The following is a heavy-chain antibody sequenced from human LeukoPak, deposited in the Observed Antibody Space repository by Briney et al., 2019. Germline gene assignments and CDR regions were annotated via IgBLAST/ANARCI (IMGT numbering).Heavy chain of an antibody. CDR2: INSDGSST. D-gene: IGHD3-9*01. CDR1: GFTFSSYW. V-gene: IGHV3-74*01. CDR3: ARLRYDILTDGYYYMDV. Sequence: GGSLRLSCAASGFTFSSYWMHWVRHAPGKGLVWVSRINSDGSSTSYADSVKGRFTISRDNAKNTLYLQMNSLRAEDTAVYYCARLRYDILTDGYYYMDVWGKGTTVTVSS. J-gene: IGHJ6*03.